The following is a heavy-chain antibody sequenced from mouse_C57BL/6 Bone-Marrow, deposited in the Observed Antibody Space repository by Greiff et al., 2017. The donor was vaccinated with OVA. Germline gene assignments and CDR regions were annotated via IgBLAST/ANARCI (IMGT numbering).Heavy chain of an antibody. V-gene: IGHV1-54*01. CDR1: GYAFTNYL. CDR2: INPGSGGT. CDR3: ARNYGSTYYYAMDD. J-gene: IGHJ4*01. Sequence: QVQLQQSGAELVRPGTSVKVSCKASGYAFTNYLIEWVKQRPGQGLEWIGVINPGSGGTNYNEKFKGKATLTADKSSSTAYMQLSSLTSEDSAVYFCARNYGSTYYYAMDDWGQGTSVTVSS. D-gene: IGHD1-1*01.